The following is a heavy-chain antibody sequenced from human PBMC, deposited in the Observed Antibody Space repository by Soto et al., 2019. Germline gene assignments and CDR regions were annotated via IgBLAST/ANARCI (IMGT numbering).Heavy chain of an antibody. Sequence: SEPLSLTCGVSGGSISSYYWSWIRQPAGKGLEWIGRIYTSGSTNYNPSLKSRVTMSVDTSKNQFSLKLSSVTAADTAVYYCAGLFGEFLYYGMDVWGQGTTVTSP. D-gene: IGHD3-10*01. CDR3: AGLFGEFLYYGMDV. V-gene: IGHV4-4*07. CDR1: GGSISSYY. J-gene: IGHJ6*02. CDR2: IYTSGST.